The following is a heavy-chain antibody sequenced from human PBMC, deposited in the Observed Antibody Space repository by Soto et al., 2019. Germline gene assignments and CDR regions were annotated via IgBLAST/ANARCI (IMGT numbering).Heavy chain of an antibody. CDR2: VIPLFNTP. V-gene: IGHV1-69*01. J-gene: IGHJ6*02. Sequence: QVLLVQSGAEVKKPGSSTQVSCKASGGTFSTYAFTWVRQAPGQGFEWIGGVIPLFNTPDYAQKFQGRVTITADESTSTVFLELSGLTSEDTAAYFCALASKWEPLGYFYGMDVWGQGTTVTVSS. D-gene: IGHD1-26*01. CDR1: GGTFSTYA. CDR3: ALASKWEPLGYFYGMDV.